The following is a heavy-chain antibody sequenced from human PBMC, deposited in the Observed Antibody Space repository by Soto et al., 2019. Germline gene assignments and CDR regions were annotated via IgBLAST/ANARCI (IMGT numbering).Heavy chain of an antibody. J-gene: IGHJ6*02. V-gene: IGHV4-34*01. CDR3: ATMYSSGWYYYYYGMDV. CDR2: INHSGST. CDR1: GGSFSGYY. Sequence: SETLSLTCAVYGGSFSGYYWSWIRQPPGKGLEWIGEINHSGSTNYNPSLKSRVTISVDTSKNQFSLKLSSVTAADTAVYYCATMYSSGWYYYYYGMDVWGQGTTVTVSS. D-gene: IGHD6-19*01.